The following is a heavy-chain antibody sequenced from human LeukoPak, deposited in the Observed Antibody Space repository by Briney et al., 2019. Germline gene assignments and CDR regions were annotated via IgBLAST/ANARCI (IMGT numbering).Heavy chain of an antibody. D-gene: IGHD5-12*01. J-gene: IGHJ4*02. CDR3: ARDRNSGYGRVIDY. V-gene: IGHV4-4*07. Sequence: SETLSLTCTVSGGSISSYYWSWIRQPAGKGLEWIGRIYTSGSTNYNPSLKSRVTMSVDTSKNQFSLKLSSVTAADTAEYYCARDRNSGYGRVIDYWGQGTLVTVSS. CDR1: GGSISSYY. CDR2: IYTSGST.